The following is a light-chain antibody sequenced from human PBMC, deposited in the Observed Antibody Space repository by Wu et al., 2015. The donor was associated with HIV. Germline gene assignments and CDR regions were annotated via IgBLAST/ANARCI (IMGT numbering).Light chain of an antibody. V-gene: IGKV3-15*01. J-gene: IGKJ2*01. CDR2: GAS. CDR1: QSVTSN. Sequence: EIVMTQSPDTLSVSPGERAILSCRASQSVTSNLAWYQQKPGQAPRLLIYGASARATGIPARFSGSGSGTDFTLTISNMQSEDFAVYYCQQYVDWPPAYTFGQGTKLEIK. CDR3: QQYVDWPPAYT.